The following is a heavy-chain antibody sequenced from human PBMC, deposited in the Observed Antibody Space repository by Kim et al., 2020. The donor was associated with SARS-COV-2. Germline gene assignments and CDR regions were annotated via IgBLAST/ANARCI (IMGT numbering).Heavy chain of an antibody. CDR1: GFTFSRFA. CDR3: AKGVRGGYVGTDAFDI. CDR2: IGGSGGTT. V-gene: IGHV3-23*01. D-gene: IGHD5-12*01. J-gene: IGHJ3*02. Sequence: GGSLRLSCATSGFTFSRFAMNWFRQAPGKGLEWVSAIGGSGGTTYYAESVKDRFTISRDNSKNTVFLQMRSLRVEDTAVYYCAKGVRGGYVGTDAFDIWG.